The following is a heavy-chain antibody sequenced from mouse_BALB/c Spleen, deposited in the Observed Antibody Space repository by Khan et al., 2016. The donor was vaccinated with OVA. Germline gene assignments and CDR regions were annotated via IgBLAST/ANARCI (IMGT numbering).Heavy chain of an antibody. CDR2: INTYTGEP. J-gene: IGHJ4*01. D-gene: IGHD1-1*01. V-gene: IGHV9-3-1*01. Sequence: QIQLVQSGPEVKKPGETVKLSCKASEHTFTKFGMNWVKQAPGKGLKWMGWINTYTGEPTYADDFNGRFAFSLETSASTAYLQINNLKNEDTATYFCARPPYVSYVLDNWGQGTSVTVSS. CDR3: ARPPYVSYVLDN. CDR1: EHTFTKFG.